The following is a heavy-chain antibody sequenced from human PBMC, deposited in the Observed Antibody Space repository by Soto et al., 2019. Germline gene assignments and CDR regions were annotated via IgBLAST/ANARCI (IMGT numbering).Heavy chain of an antibody. CDR2: ISSSSSYI. J-gene: IGHJ6*02. V-gene: IGHV3-21*04. D-gene: IGHD1-1*01. CDR3: AKAGPTDYYYYGMDV. CDR1: GFTFSSYS. Sequence: PGGSLRLSCAASGFTFSSYSMNCVRQAPGKGLEWVSSISSSSSYIYYADSVKGRFTISRDNAKNSLYLQMNSLRAEDTAVYYCAKAGPTDYYYYGMDVWGQGTTVTVSS.